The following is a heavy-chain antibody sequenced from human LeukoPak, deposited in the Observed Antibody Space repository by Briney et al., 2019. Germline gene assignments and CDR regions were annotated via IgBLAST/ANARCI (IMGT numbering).Heavy chain of an antibody. Sequence: PSETLSLTCTVSGGSISSYYWSWIRQPPGKGLEWIGYIYTSGSTNYNPSLKSRVTISVDTSKNQFSPKLSSVTAADTAVYYCARTLDSSGYLDYWGQGTLVTVSS. V-gene: IGHV4-4*09. CDR2: IYTSGST. CDR1: GGSISSYY. J-gene: IGHJ4*02. D-gene: IGHD3-22*01. CDR3: ARTLDSSGYLDY.